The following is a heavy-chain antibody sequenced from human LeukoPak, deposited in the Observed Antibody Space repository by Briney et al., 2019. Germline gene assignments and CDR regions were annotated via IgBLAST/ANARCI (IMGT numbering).Heavy chain of an antibody. CDR1: GYTLTDLS. J-gene: IGHJ4*02. D-gene: IGHD6-6*01. CDR2: FDPEDGET. CDR3: ATAPEYSSSSYFDY. V-gene: IGHV1-24*01. Sequence: ASVKVSCNVSGYTLTDLSMHWVRQAPGKGLEWMGGFDPEDGETIYAQKFQGRVTMTEDTSTDTAYMELSSLRSEDTAAYYCATAPEYSSSSYFDYWGQGTLVTVSS.